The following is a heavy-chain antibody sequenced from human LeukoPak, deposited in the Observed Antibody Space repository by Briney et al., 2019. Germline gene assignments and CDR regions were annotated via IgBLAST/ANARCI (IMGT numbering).Heavy chain of an antibody. CDR3: ARDIPMVRGVITWFDP. V-gene: IGHV4-38-2*02. CDR2: IYHSGST. Sequence: SQTLSLTCTVSGGSISSGYYWGWIRQPPGKGLEWIGSIYHSGSTYYNPSLKSRVTISVDTSKNQFSLKLSSVTAADTAVYYCARDIPMVRGVITWFDPWGQGTLVTVSS. CDR1: GGSISSGYY. J-gene: IGHJ5*02. D-gene: IGHD3-10*01.